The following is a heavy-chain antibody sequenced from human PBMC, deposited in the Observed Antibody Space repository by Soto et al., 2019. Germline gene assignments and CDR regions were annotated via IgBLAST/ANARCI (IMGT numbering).Heavy chain of an antibody. CDR3: AREIVTAGGNNYFDP. J-gene: IGHJ5*02. CDR2: VYHTGDT. D-gene: IGHD2-21*02. V-gene: IGHV4-4*02. Sequence: SETLSLTCGVSGGTVAISHWWSWVRQSPGGGLEWIGNVYHTGDTNLNPSLQSRVTISVDKSNNQLSLRLNPLTAADTAVYFCAREIVTAGGNNYFDPWGPGTLVTVSS. CDR1: GGTVAISHW.